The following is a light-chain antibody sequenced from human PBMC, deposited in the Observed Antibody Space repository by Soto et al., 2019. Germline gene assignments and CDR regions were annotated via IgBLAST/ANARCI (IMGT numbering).Light chain of an antibody. CDR1: QGISSY. CDR3: QQYYSYPVYT. Sequence: AIRMTQSPSSLSASTGDRVTITCRASQGISSYLAWYQQKPGKASKLLIYAASTLQSGVPSRFSGSGSGTDFTLTISCLQSEDFATSYCQQYYSYPVYTFGQGTKLDIK. V-gene: IGKV1-8*01. CDR2: AAS. J-gene: IGKJ2*01.